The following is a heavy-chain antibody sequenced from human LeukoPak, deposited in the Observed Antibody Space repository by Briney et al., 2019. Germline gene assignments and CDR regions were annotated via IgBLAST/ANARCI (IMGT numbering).Heavy chain of an antibody. V-gene: IGHV1-18*04. CDR3: ARGIDSASPPLGTFEI. J-gene: IGHJ3*02. CDR1: GYTFTSYG. D-gene: IGHD1-26*01. Sequence: GASVKVSCKASGYTFTSYGITWVRQAPGQGLEWVEWISAYNGNTNYEQKLQGRVTMTRDTSTSTVYMELRSLRSDDTAVYYCARGIDSASPPLGTFEIWGQGTMVTVSS. CDR2: ISAYNGNT.